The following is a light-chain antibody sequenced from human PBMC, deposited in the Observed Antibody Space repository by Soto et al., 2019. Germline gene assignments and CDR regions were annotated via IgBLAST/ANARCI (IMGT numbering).Light chain of an antibody. V-gene: IGKV3-20*01. CDR3: HHYET. J-gene: IGKJ1*01. CDR2: GAS. CDR1: QSVTSNY. Sequence: EIVLTQSPGTLSLSPGERATLSCGASQSVTSNYLAWYQQKPGQAPRLLIFGASIRVTGIPDRFIGSGSGTEFTLTISRLEPEDFTVYYCHHYETFGQGTKVDIK.